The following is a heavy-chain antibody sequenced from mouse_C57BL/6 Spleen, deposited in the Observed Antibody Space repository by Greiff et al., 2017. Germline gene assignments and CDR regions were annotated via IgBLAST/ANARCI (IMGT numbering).Heavy chain of an antibody. CDR2: IWSGGST. D-gene: IGHD1-1*01. Sequence: QVQLKQSGPGLVQPSQSLSITCTVSGFSLTSYGVHWVRQSPGKGLEWRGVIWSGGSTDYNAAFISRLSISKDNSKSQVFFKMNSLQADDTAIYYCASYGSSWYFDVWGTGTTVTVSS. CDR3: ASYGSSWYFDV. V-gene: IGHV2-2*01. J-gene: IGHJ1*03. CDR1: GFSLTSYG.